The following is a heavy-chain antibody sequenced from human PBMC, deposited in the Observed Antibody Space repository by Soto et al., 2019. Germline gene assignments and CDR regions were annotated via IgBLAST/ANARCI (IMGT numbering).Heavy chain of an antibody. J-gene: IGHJ4*02. CDR1: GFTFSSYA. CDR2: ISGSGGST. CDR3: AVKDGAVRGLSDY. Sequence: PGGSLRLSCAASGFTFSSYAMSWVRQAPGKGLEWVSTISGSGGSTYYADSVKGRFTISRDNSKNTPYLQMNSLRAEDTAVYYCAVKDGAVRGLSDYWGQGTLVTVSS. D-gene: IGHD3-10*01. V-gene: IGHV3-23*01.